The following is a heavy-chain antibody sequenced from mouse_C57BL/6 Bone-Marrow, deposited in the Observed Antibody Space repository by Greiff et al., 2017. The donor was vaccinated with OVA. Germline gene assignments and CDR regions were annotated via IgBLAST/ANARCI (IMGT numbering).Heavy chain of an antibody. CDR2: IDPSDSYT. J-gene: IGHJ1*03. Sequence: QVQLQQPGAELVRPGTSVKLSCKASGYTFTSYWMHWVKQRPGQGLEWIGVIDPSDSYTTSNQKFKGKATLTVDTSSSTAYMQLSSLTSEDSAVYYGARRAIYLYFDVWGTGTTVTVSA. V-gene: IGHV1-59*01. CDR3: ARRAIYLYFDV. CDR1: GYTFTSYW.